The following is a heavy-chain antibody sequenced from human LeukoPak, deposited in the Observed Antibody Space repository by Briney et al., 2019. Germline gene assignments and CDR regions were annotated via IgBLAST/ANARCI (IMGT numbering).Heavy chain of an antibody. Sequence: GGSLRLSCAASGFTFSSYAMSWVRQARGKGLEWVSAISGSGGSTYYADSVKGRFTISRDNSKNTLYLQMNSLRAEDTAVYYCARGYSSSSAMGNFDYWGQGTLVTVSS. V-gene: IGHV3-23*01. CDR1: GFTFSSYA. J-gene: IGHJ4*02. CDR3: ARGYSSSSAMGNFDY. D-gene: IGHD6-6*01. CDR2: ISGSGGST.